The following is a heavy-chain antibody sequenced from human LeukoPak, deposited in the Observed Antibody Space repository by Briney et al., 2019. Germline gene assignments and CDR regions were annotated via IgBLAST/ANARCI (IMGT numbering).Heavy chain of an antibody. Sequence: SETLSLXCTVSGGSISSYYWSWIRQPPGKGLEWIGYIYYSGSTNYNPSLKSRVTISVDTSKNQFSLKLSSVTAADTAVYYCARDLGWQQPYFDYWGQGTLVTVSS. J-gene: IGHJ4*02. CDR1: GGSISSYY. CDR2: IYYSGST. CDR3: ARDLGWQQPYFDY. D-gene: IGHD6-13*01. V-gene: IGHV4-59*01.